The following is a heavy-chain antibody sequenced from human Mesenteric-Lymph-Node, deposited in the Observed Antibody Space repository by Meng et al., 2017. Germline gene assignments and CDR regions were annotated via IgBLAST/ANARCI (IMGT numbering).Heavy chain of an antibody. CDR1: GFTFSSYA. D-gene: IGHD3-3*01. J-gene: IGHJ6*02. V-gene: IGHV3-30*04. Sequence: GESLKISCAASGFTFSSYAMHWVRQAPGKGLEWVAVISYDGSNKYYADSVKGRFTISRDNSKNTLYLQMNSLRAEDTAVYYCARGKHYDFWSGENNYYFYYGMDVWGQGTTVTVSS. CDR3: ARGKHYDFWSGENNYYFYYGMDV. CDR2: ISYDGSNK.